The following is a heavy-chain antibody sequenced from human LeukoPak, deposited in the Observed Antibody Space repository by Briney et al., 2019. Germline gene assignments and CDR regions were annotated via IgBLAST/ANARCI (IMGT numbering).Heavy chain of an antibody. CDR1: GDSISSDY. V-gene: IGHV4-59*01. CDR2: IFSGGST. Sequence: SETLSLTCTVSGDSISSDYWNWIRQPPGKGLEWIGYIFSGGSTAYNPSLKSRATISADTSKNQFSLKVNFVTAADTAVYFCAGGSVNNWFDPWGQGTLVTAST. D-gene: IGHD2-15*01. J-gene: IGHJ5*02. CDR3: AGGSVNNWFDP.